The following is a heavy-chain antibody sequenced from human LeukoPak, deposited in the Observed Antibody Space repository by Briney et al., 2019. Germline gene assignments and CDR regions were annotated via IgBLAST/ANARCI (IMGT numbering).Heavy chain of an antibody. V-gene: IGHV4-59*01. J-gene: IGHJ5*02. CDR2: IYYSGST. Sequence: SETLSLACTVSGGSISSYYWSWIRQPPGKGLEWIGYIYYSGSTNYNPSLESRVTISVDTSKNQFSLKLSSVTAADTAVYYCARTYSSSWYNWFDPWGRGTLVTVSS. CDR3: ARTYSSSWYNWFDP. CDR1: GGSISSYY. D-gene: IGHD6-13*01.